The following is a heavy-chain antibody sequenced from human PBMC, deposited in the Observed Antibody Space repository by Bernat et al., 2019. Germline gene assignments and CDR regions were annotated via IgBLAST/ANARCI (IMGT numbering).Heavy chain of an antibody. V-gene: IGHV3-53*01. CDR2: IYSDDNP. Sequence: EVRLVESGGGLIQPGGSLRLSCAASGFTVSSDYMSWVRQAPGKGLEWVSVIYSDDNPYYADSVKGRFTISRDNSKNTLYLQMNSLRVEDTAVYYCAITEGLYWGQGALVTVSS. CDR3: AITEGLY. CDR1: GFTVSSDY. J-gene: IGHJ4*02.